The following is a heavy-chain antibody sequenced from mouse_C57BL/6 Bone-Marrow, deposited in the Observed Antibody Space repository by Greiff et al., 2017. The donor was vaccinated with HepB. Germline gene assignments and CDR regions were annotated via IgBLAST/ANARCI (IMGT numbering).Heavy chain of an antibody. Sequence: VQLQESGAELVRPGASVKLSCKASGYTFTDYYINWVKQRPGQGLEWIARIYPGSGNTYYNEKFKGKATLTAEKSSSTAYMQLSSLTSEDSAVYFCARGVWYFDYWGQGTTLTVSS. CDR2: IYPGSGNT. CDR3: ARGVWYFDY. CDR1: GYTFTDYY. J-gene: IGHJ2*01. V-gene: IGHV1-76*01.